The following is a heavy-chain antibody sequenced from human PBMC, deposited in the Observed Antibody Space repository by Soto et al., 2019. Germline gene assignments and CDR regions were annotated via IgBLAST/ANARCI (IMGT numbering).Heavy chain of an antibody. V-gene: IGHV3-7*01. CDR1: GFTFSSYW. CDR2: IKQDGSAK. D-gene: IGHD6-19*01. J-gene: IGHJ4*02. Sequence: EVQLVESGGGLVQPGGSLRLSCAASGFTFSSYWMTWVRQAPGKGLEWVANIKQDGSAKYYVDSVKGRFTISRDNAKNSLYLQMNSLRAEDTAVYYCASWLKTSGWYVLLEGSFDYWGQGPWSPSPQ. CDR3: ASWLKTSGWYVLLEGSFDY.